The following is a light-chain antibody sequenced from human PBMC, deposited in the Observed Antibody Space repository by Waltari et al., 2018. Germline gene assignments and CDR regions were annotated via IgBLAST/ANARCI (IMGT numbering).Light chain of an antibody. V-gene: IGLV3-21*03. CDR1: NIGSKS. J-gene: IGLJ2*01. CDR2: DDS. CDR3: QVWDSSSDHFVV. Sequence: SYVLTQPPSVSGAPGKTARTTCGGNNIGSKSVHWYQQKPGQAPVLVVYDDSDRPSGIPERFSGSNSGNTATLTISRVEAGDEADYYCQVWDSSSDHFVVFGGGTKLTVL.